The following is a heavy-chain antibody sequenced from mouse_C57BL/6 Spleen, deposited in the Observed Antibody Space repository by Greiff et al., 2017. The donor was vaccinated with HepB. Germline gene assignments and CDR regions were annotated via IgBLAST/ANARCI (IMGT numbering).Heavy chain of an antibody. D-gene: IGHD2-1*01. CDR2: IHPNSGST. CDR1: GYTFTSYW. V-gene: IGHV1-64*01. J-gene: IGHJ4*01. CDR3: ARGGNYPHYYAMDY. Sequence: VQLQQPGAELVKPGASVKMSCKASGYTFTSYWMNWVKQRPGQGLEWIGMIHPNSGSTNYNEKLKSKATLTEDKSSSTAYMQLRSLTSEDSAVYYCARGGNYPHYYAMDYWGQGTSVTVSS.